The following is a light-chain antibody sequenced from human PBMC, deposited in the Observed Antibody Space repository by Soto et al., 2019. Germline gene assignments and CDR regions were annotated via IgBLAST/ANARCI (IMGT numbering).Light chain of an antibody. J-gene: IGKJ2*01. V-gene: IGKV3-20*01. CDR2: GAS. Sequence: EIVLTQSPGTLSLSPGERATLSCRASQSVNSRFLAWYQQKPGQAPRLLMYGASTRATGIPDRFSGSGSGADFTLTISRLEPEDFAVYYCQQYGSSPPMYTFGQGTKVEI. CDR3: QQYGSSPPMYT. CDR1: QSVNSRF.